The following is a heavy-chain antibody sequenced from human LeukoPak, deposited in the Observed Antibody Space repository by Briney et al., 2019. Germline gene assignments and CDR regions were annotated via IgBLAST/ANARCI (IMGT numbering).Heavy chain of an antibody. CDR2: IYSGGST. V-gene: IGHV3-53*04. J-gene: IGHJ4*02. CDR3: ARGAPPDYFDY. CDR1: GFTVSSNY. Sequence: GGSLRLSCAASGFTVSSNYMSWVRQAPGKGLEWVSVIYSGGSTYYADSVKGRFTTSRHNSKNTLYLQMNSLRAEDTAVYYCARGAPPDYFDYWGQGTLVTVSS.